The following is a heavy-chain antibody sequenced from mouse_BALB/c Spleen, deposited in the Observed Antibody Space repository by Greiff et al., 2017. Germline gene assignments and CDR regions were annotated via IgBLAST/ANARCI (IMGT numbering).Heavy chain of an antibody. CDR3: ARDAITYYFDY. D-gene: IGHD2-4*01. Sequence: EVQGVESGGGLVQPGGSLRLSCATSGFTFTDYYMSWVRQPPGKALEWLGFIRNKANGYTTEYSASVKGRFTISGDNSQSILYLQMNTLRAEDSATYYCARDAITYYFDYWGQGTTLTVSS. CDR2: IRNKANGYTT. CDR1: GFTFTDYY. J-gene: IGHJ2*01. V-gene: IGHV7-3*02.